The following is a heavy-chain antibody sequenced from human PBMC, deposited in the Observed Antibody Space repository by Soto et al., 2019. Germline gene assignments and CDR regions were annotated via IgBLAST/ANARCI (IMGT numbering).Heavy chain of an antibody. CDR2: IYHSGRT. CDR3: ATWDSYFDRNVYSWYNWFDP. J-gene: IGHJ5*02. V-gene: IGHV4-30-4*02. Sequence: SDTLSLTCTVSGDSISSGDYYWSWIRQPPGKGLEWIGYIYHSGRTYYSPSLKSRATISVDTSKNQFSLKLDSVTAADTAVYFCATWDSYFDRNVYSWYNWFDPWGQGTLVTVSS. D-gene: IGHD3-22*01. CDR1: GDSISSGDYY.